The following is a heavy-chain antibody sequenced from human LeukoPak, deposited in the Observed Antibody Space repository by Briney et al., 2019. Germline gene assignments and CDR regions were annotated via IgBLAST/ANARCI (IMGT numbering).Heavy chain of an antibody. CDR3: ARDSSGWYDY. Sequence: GGSLRLSCAASGFTFSSYSINWVRQAPGKGLEWVSYISSSGSTIYYADSVKGRFTISRDNAKNSLYPQMNSLRAEGTAVYYCARDSSGWYDYWGQGTLVTVSS. D-gene: IGHD6-19*01. CDR2: ISSSGSTI. J-gene: IGHJ4*02. CDR1: GFTFSSYS. V-gene: IGHV3-48*01.